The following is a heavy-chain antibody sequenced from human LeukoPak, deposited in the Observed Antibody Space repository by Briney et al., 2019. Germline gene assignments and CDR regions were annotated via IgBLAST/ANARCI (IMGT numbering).Heavy chain of an antibody. D-gene: IGHD3-22*01. J-gene: IGHJ6*02. CDR1: GGSISSGDYY. CDR2: IYYSGST. V-gene: IGHV4-30-4*01. Sequence: SETLSLTCTVSGGSISSGDYYWSWIRQPPGKGLEWMGYIYYSGSTYNNPSLRSRVTISVDTSKNQFSLKLSSVTAADTAVYYCARDHYDTSGYSNGMDVWGQGTTVTVSS. CDR3: ARDHYDTSGYSNGMDV.